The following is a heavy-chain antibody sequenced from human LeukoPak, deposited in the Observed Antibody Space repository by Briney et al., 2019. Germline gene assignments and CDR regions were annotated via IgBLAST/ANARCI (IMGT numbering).Heavy chain of an antibody. CDR2: INSDGSST. D-gene: IGHD3-10*01. Sequence: GGPLRLSCAASGFTFSSYWMHGVRQAPGKGLVWVSRINSDGSSTSYADAVKGRFTISRDNAKNTLYLQMNSLRAEDTAVYYCARPASGSYPYWGQGTLVTVSS. CDR1: GFTFSSYW. CDR3: ARPASGSYPY. V-gene: IGHV3-74*01. J-gene: IGHJ4*02.